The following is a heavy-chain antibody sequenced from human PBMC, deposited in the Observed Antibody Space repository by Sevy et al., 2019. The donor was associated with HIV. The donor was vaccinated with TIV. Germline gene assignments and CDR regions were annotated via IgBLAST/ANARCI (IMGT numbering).Heavy chain of an antibody. V-gene: IGHV3-7*01. J-gene: IGHJ6*02. CDR1: GFTFSSYW. CDR3: ARVESSGWGGMDV. Sequence: GGSLRLSCAASGFTFSSYWMSWVHQAPGKGLEWVANIKQDGSEKYYVDSVKGRFTISRDNAKNSLYLQMNSLRAEDTAVYYCARVESSGWGGMDVWGQGTTVTVSS. CDR2: IKQDGSEK. D-gene: IGHD6-19*01.